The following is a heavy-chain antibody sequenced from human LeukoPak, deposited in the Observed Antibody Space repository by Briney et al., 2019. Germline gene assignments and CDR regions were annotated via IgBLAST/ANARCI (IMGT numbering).Heavy chain of an antibody. CDR1: GYSFTSYW. J-gene: IGHJ4*02. D-gene: IGHD6-19*01. CDR3: ARHPGWLVPDY. V-gene: IGHV5-10-1*01. Sequence: LGESLKIPCKGSGYSFTSYWISWVRQMPGKGLEWMGRIDPSDSYTNYSPSFQGHVTISADKSISTAYLQWGSLKASDTAMYYCARHPGWLVPDYWGQGTLVTVSS. CDR2: IDPSDSYT.